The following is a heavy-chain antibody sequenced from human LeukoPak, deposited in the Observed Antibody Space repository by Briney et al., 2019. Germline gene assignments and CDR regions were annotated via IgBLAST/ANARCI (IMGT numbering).Heavy chain of an antibody. CDR3: ARDSGIVGATDSKFYYYYGMDV. J-gene: IGHJ6*02. CDR1: GGSISSYY. D-gene: IGHD1-26*01. CDR2: IYYNGST. Sequence: SETLSLTCTVSGGSISSYYWSWIRQPPGKGLEWIGYIYYNGSTNYNPSLKSRATISLDTSKNQFSLKLSSVTAADTAVYYCARDSGIVGATDSKFYYYYGMDVWGQGTTVTVSS. V-gene: IGHV4-59*01.